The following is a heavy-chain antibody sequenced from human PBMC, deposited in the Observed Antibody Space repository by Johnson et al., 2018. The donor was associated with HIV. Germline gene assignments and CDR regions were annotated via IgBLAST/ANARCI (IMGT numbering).Heavy chain of an antibody. Sequence: QVQLVESGGGVVQPGRSLRIYCAVSDFTFSTYGMHWVRQAPGKGPEWVAVMSYDESNTYYADSVKGRFTISRDKSKKTLYLQMNGLRVEDTAVYYCAREWYSRSPAAFDIWGQGTMVTVSS. V-gene: IGHV3-30*03. CDR1: DFTFSTYG. D-gene: IGHD6-13*01. J-gene: IGHJ3*02. CDR2: MSYDESNT. CDR3: AREWYSRSPAAFDI.